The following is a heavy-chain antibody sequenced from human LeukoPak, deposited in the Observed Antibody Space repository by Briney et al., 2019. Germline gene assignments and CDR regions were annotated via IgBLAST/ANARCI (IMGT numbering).Heavy chain of an antibody. J-gene: IGHJ4*02. CDR3: ARGSGSSWYFYFDY. D-gene: IGHD6-13*01. CDR2: ISSSGSTI. CDR1: GFSFRSSA. Sequence: PGGSLRLSCAASGFSFRSSAMHWVRQAPGKGLEWVSYISSSGSTIYYADSVKGRFTISRDNAKNSLYLQMNSLRAEDTALYYCARGSGSSWYFYFDYWGQGTLVTVSS. V-gene: IGHV3-48*04.